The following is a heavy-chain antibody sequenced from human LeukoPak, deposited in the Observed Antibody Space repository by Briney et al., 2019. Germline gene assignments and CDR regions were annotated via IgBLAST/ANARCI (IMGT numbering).Heavy chain of an antibody. J-gene: IGHJ4*02. V-gene: IGHV1-2*02. Sequence: ASVKVSCKASGYTFTGYYIYWVRQAPGQGLEWMGWINPKNGGTSYSQKCQGRVTMTRDTSISTVYMELNRLTSDDTAVYYCARDVMFNYWGQGTLVTVSS. CDR1: GYTFTGYY. CDR2: INPKNGGT. CDR3: ARDVMFNY.